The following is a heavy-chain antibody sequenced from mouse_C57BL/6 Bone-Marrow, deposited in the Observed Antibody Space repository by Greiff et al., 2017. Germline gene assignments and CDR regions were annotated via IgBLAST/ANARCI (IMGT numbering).Heavy chain of an antibody. CDR2: IYPGDGDT. Sequence: VQLQQSGAELVKPGASVQLSCKASGYAFSSYWMNWVKQRPGKGLEWIGQIYPGDGDTNYNGKFKGKATLTADQSSSSSYLQLSSLSSEDSAVYFCASVRFDYWGQGTTLTVSA. J-gene: IGHJ2*01. CDR3: ASVRFDY. CDR1: GYAFSSYW. V-gene: IGHV1-80*01.